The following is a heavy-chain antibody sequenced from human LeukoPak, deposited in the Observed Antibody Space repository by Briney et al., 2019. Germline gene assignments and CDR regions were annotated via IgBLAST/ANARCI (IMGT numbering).Heavy chain of an antibody. CDR3: ARDFFDSSSSLFFDY. V-gene: IGHV1-18*01. D-gene: IGHD6-6*01. CDR1: GYTFTSYV. J-gene: IGHJ4*02. CDR2: ISAYNGNT. Sequence: ASVKVSCKASGYTFTSYVISWVRQAPGQGLEWMGWISAYNGNTNYAQKLQGRVTMTTDTSTSTAYMELRSLRSDDTAVYYCARDFFDSSSSLFFDYWGQGTLVTVSS.